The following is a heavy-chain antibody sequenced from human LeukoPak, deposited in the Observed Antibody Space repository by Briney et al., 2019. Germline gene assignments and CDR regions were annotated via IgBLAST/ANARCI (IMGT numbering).Heavy chain of an antibody. CDR2: INIGNGNT. V-gene: IGHV1-3*03. CDR1: GYTFTDYA. CDR3: ARGRGTPGTTRDFYFYYMDV. J-gene: IGHJ6*03. Sequence: ASVKVSCKASGYTFTDYAMHWVRQAPGQRPVWMGWINIGNGNTRYSQEFQGRITITRDTSATTVYMELSSLTSDDRGVYYCARGRGTPGTTRDFYFYYMDVWGTGTTVTVSS. D-gene: IGHD1-1*01.